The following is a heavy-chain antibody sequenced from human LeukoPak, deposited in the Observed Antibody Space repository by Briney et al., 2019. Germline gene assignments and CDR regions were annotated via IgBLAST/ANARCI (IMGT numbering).Heavy chain of an antibody. CDR1: GFTFSSYW. D-gene: IGHD3-16*01. J-gene: IGHJ4*02. CDR3: ARGGWGYFDY. V-gene: IGHV3-74*01. CDR2: ITSDGSST. Sequence: GGSLRLSCAGSGFTFSSYWMHWVRQAPGKGLVWVSRITSDGSSTSYADSVKGRFTISRDNAKNTLYLQMNSLRDEDTAVYYCARGGWGYFDYWGQGTLVTVSS.